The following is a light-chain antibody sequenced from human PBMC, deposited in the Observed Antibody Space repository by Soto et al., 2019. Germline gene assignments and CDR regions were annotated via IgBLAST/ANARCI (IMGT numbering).Light chain of an antibody. V-gene: IGKV1-39*01. J-gene: IGKJ5*01. CDR3: QQSYSDLSIT. CDR1: ESIARH. Sequence: DIQMTQSPSSLSASVGDRVTITCRASESIARHLNWYQQKPGKAPKLLIYAASSLQNGVPSRFRGGGSGTDVTLTIRNLQPEDFATYYFQQSYSDLSITFGQGTRLESK. CDR2: AAS.